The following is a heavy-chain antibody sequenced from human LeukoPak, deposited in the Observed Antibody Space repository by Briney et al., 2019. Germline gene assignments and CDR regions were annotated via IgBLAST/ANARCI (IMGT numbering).Heavy chain of an antibody. V-gene: IGHV3-21*01. D-gene: IGHD3-3*01. CDR3: ARDSRFLEWLLSYFDY. J-gene: IGHJ4*02. CDR1: GFTFSSYS. Sequence: GGSLRLSCAASGFTFSSYSMNWVRQAPGKGLEWVSSISSSSSYIYYADSVKGRFTISRDNAKNSLYLQMNSLRAEDTAVYYCARDSRFLEWLLSYFDYWGQGTLVTVSS. CDR2: ISSSSSYI.